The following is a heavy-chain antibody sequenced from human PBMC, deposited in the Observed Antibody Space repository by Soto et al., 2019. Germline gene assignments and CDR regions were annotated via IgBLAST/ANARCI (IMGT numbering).Heavy chain of an antibody. CDR3: TREVVPAAMFFDY. J-gene: IGHJ4*02. Sequence: GGSLRLSCTASGFTFGDYAMSWFRQAPGKGLEWVGFIRSKAYGGTTEYAASVKGRFTISRDDSKSIAYLQMNSLKTEDTAVYYCTREVVPAAMFFDYWGQGTLVTVSS. V-gene: IGHV3-49*03. CDR2: IRSKAYGGTT. D-gene: IGHD2-2*01. CDR1: GFTFGDYA.